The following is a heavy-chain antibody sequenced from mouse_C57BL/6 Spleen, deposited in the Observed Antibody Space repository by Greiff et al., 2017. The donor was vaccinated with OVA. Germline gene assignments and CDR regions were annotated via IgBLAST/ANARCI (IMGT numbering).Heavy chain of an antibody. CDR2: IYPGEGDT. Sequence: QVQLQQSGPELVQPGASVKLSCKASGYAFSSSWMNWVKQRPGQGLGRIGRIYPGEGDTNYNGQFMGKATLTADKSSSTAYMHLSSLTSADYAVYFCAGYDPVNYAMEYRGPRTSVTVSS. CDR3: AGYDPVNYAMEY. CDR1: GYAFSSSW. V-gene: IGHV1-82*01. J-gene: IGHJ4*01. D-gene: IGHD2-12*01.